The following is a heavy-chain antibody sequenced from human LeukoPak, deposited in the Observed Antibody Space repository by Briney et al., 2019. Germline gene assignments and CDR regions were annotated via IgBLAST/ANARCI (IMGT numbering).Heavy chain of an antibody. J-gene: IGHJ5*02. Sequence: GASVKVSCKASGYTFTSYGISWVRQAPGQGLEWMGWISAYNGNTNYAQKLQGRVTMTTDTSTSTAYMELRSLRSDDTAVYYCARDLFAGPIGNWFDPWGQGTLATVSS. CDR3: ARDLFAGPIGNWFDP. V-gene: IGHV1-18*01. D-gene: IGHD2-21*01. CDR1: GYTFTSYG. CDR2: ISAYNGNT.